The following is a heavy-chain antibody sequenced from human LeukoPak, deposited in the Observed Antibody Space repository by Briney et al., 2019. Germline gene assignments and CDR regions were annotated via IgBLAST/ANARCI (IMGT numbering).Heavy chain of an antibody. D-gene: IGHD3-10*01. V-gene: IGHV4-4*07. CDR1: GGSINKYF. CDR2: IDSVGTS. J-gene: IGHJ3*01. CDR3: ARVCGSATNYRLCGFDV. Sequence: SETLSLTCIDSGGSINKYFWNWIRQPAGKGLEWIGRIDSVGTSNYNPSLRGRVTMSVDTSKSHFSLEVTSMTAADTAMYYCARVCGSATNYRLCGFDVWGQGTVVTVSS.